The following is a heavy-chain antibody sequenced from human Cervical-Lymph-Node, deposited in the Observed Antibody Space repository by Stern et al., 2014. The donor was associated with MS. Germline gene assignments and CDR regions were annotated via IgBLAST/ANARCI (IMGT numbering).Heavy chain of an antibody. CDR1: GGTFSSYA. V-gene: IGHV1-69*01. CDR3: ARVVPAAISYYYGMDV. J-gene: IGHJ6*02. CDR2: VIPIFGPA. Sequence: VQLLESGAEVKKPGSSVKVSCKASGGTFSSYAISWVRQAPGKGLEWKGGVIPIFGPANYAQKFQGRVTITADESTSTAYMELSSLRSEDTAVYYCARVVPAAISYYYGMDVWGQGTTVTVSS. D-gene: IGHD2-2*02.